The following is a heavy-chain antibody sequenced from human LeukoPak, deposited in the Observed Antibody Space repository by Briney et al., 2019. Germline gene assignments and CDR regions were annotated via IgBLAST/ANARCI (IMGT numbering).Heavy chain of an antibody. V-gene: IGHV3-30*02. CDR1: GFSFNKCG. D-gene: IGHD1-26*01. J-gene: IGHJ6*02. CDR3: AKDVLVVGGEDYHYGMDV. Sequence: PGGSLRLSCAASGFSFNKCGMHWVRQAPGKGLEWVAFIRNDGSRKYYRESVKGRFTISRDNAKDTVYLQMNSLREDETAVYYCAKDVLVVGGEDYHYGMDVWGQGTTVIVSS. CDR2: IRNDGSRK.